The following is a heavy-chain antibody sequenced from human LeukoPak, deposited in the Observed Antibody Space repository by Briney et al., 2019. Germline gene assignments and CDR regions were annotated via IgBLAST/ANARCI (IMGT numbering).Heavy chain of an antibody. V-gene: IGHV3-48*03. CDR1: GFTFSSYE. J-gene: IGHJ4*02. Sequence: GGSLRLSCAASGFTFSSYEMNWVRQAPGKGLEWVSYITGSASATYYADSVKGRFTISRDNAKNSLYLQMNSLRADDTAVYYCTRSPSLGGSYWGFDYWGQGTLVTVSS. D-gene: IGHD1-26*01. CDR3: TRSPSLGGSYWGFDY. CDR2: ITGSASAT.